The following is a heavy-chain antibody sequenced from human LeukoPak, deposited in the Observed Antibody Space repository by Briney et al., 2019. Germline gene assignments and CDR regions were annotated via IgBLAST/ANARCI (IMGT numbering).Heavy chain of an antibody. J-gene: IGHJ4*02. CDR1: GFTFSDYS. Sequence: MAGGSLSLSCAASGFTFSDYSMNWVRQAPGKGLEWVSSISSRSSYIDYADSVKGRLTISRDNAKNSLYLQMNSLRAEDTAVYYCARAHSGSGYYRPRYYFDYWGQGTLVTVSS. CDR3: ARAHSGSGYYRPRYYFDY. CDR2: ISSRSSYI. V-gene: IGHV3-21*01. D-gene: IGHD3-22*01.